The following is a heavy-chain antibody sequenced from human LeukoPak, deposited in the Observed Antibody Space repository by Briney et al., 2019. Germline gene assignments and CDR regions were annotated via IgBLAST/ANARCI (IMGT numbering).Heavy chain of an antibody. CDR3: ARDQADNDFWSGYYDY. D-gene: IGHD3-3*01. V-gene: IGHV1-46*01. CDR1: GYTFTSYY. Sequence: GASVKVSCKASGYTFTSYYMHWVRQAPGQGLEWIGIINPSGGSISYAQKFQGRVTMTRDTSTSTVYMELSSLRSEDTAVYYCARDQADNDFWSGYYDYWGQGTLVTVSS. J-gene: IGHJ4*02. CDR2: INPSGGSI.